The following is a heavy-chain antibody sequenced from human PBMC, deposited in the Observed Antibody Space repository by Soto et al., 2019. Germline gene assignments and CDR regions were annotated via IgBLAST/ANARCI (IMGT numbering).Heavy chain of an antibody. CDR2: IIPIFGTA. CDR1: GGTFSSYA. J-gene: IGHJ3*02. CDR3: ARGFFYYDSSGIDAFDI. V-gene: IGHV1-69*12. D-gene: IGHD3-22*01. Sequence: QVQLVQSGAEVKKPGSSVKVSCKASGGTFSSYAISWVRQAPGQGLEWMGGIIPIFGTANYAQKFQGRVTITADESTSTGYMELSSLRSEDTAVYYCARGFFYYDSSGIDAFDIWGQGTMVTVSS.